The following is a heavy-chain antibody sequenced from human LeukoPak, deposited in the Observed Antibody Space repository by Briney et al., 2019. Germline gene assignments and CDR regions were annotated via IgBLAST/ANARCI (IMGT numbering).Heavy chain of an antibody. CDR1: GFTFSSYA. J-gene: IGHJ4*02. CDR3: AKDGRSTTPGY. V-gene: IGHV3-23*01. D-gene: IGHD2/OR15-2a*01. CDR2: IGGSGGST. Sequence: GGSLRLSCAVSGFTFSSYAMSWVRQAPGKGLGWVSGIGGSGGSTYYADSVKGRFTISRDNSKNTLYLQMNSLRAEDTAVYYCAKDGRSTTPGYWGQGTLVTVSS.